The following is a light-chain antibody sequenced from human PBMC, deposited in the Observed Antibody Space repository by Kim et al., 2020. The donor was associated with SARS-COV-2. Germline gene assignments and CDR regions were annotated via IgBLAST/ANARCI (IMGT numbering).Light chain of an antibody. Sequence: AIRITQSPSSLSASTGDRVTITCRASQGISSYLAWYQQKPGKAPKLLIYAASTLQSGVPSRFSGSGSGTDFTLTISCLQSEDFATYYCKQYYSYPRGTFGQGTKVDIK. J-gene: IGKJ1*01. V-gene: IGKV1-8*01. CDR2: AAS. CDR1: QGISSY. CDR3: KQYYSYPRGT.